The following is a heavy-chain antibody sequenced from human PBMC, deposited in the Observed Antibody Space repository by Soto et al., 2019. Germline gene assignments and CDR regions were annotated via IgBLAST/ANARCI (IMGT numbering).Heavy chain of an antibody. J-gene: IGHJ5*02. V-gene: IGHV3-21*01. CDR3: ARAYLRWDNWLDP. D-gene: IGHD4-17*01. CDR1: GFTFSSFT. Sequence: GGSMILSCAASGFTFSSFTRNWVRQATGKGLEWVSSIDTSSTYMYYADSVTGRFTISRDNAKKSVYLQIHSLRAEDTAVYYCARAYLRWDNWLDPWGQGTLVTVSS. CDR2: IDTSSTYM.